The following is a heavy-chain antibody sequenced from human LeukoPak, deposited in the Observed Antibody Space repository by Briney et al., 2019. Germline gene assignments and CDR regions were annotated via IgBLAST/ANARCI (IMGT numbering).Heavy chain of an antibody. CDR2: ISAYNGKT. D-gene: IGHD3-10*01. Sequence: ASVKVSCKASGYTFTSYGINCVRQAPGQGLEWMGGISAYNGKTNYVQKFQGRVTMTTDTSTSTAYMELRSLRSDDTAVYYCARGGVIEFDPWGQGTLVTVSS. CDR3: ARGGVIEFDP. V-gene: IGHV1-18*01. J-gene: IGHJ5*02. CDR1: GYTFTSYG.